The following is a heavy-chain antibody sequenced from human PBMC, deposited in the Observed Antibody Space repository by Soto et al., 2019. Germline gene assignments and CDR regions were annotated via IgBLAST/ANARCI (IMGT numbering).Heavy chain of an antibody. D-gene: IGHD4-17*01. V-gene: IGHV3-30*18. Sequence: PGGSLRLSCAASGFTFSSYGMHWVRQAPGKGLEWVAVISYDGSNKYYADSVKGRFTISRDNSKNTLYLQMNSLRAEDTAVYYCAKTHDFHDYGDYRAWFAFDIWGQGTMVTVSS. CDR2: ISYDGSNK. J-gene: IGHJ3*02. CDR3: AKTHDFHDYGDYRAWFAFDI. CDR1: GFTFSSYG.